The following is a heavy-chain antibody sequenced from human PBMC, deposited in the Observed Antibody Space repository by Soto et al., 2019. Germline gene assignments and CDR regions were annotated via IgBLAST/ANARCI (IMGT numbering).Heavy chain of an antibody. CDR3: AKVNDYGDYGDY. CDR1: GFTFSSYG. D-gene: IGHD4-17*01. Sequence: QVQLVESGGGVVQPGRSLRLSCAASGFTFSSYGMHWVRQAPGKGLEWVAVISYDGSNKYYADSVKGRFTISRDNSKNTLYLQMNSLRDEDTAVYYCAKVNDYGDYGDYWGQGTLVTVSS. CDR2: ISYDGSNK. J-gene: IGHJ4*02. V-gene: IGHV3-30*18.